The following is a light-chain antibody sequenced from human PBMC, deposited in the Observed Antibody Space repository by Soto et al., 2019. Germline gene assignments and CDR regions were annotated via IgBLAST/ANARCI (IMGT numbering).Light chain of an antibody. V-gene: IGKV3-20*01. Sequence: ENVLTQSPGTLSLSPGERATLSSRASQSVSSSYLAWYQQKPGQAPRLLIYGASSRATGIPDRFSGSGSGTDFTLTISRLEPEDFAVYYCQQYGNSPRTFGPGTKVDIK. CDR3: QQYGNSPRT. CDR1: QSVSSSY. J-gene: IGKJ3*01. CDR2: GAS.